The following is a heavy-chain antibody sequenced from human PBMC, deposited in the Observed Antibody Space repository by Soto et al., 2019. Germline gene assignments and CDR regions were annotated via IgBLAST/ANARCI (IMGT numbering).Heavy chain of an antibody. CDR3: ARDLYSSTTGGAAGSRY. CDR1: GGSISSSNW. Sequence: QVQLQESGPGLVKPSGTLSLTCAVSGGSISSSNWWSWVRQPPGKGLEWIGEIYHSGSTNYNPSLKSRVTISVDKSKNQFSLKLSSVTAADTAVYYCARDLYSSTTGGAAGSRYWGQGTLVTVSS. CDR2: IYHSGST. D-gene: IGHD6-13*01. J-gene: IGHJ4*02. V-gene: IGHV4-4*02.